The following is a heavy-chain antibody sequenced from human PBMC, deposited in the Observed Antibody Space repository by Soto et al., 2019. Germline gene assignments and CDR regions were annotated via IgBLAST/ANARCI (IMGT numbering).Heavy chain of an antibody. CDR2: IIPIFGTA. Sequence: QVQLVQSGAEVKKPGSSVKVSCKASGGTFSSYAISWVRQAPGQGREWMGGIIPIFGTANYAQQFQGRVTSTAEESTSRASVKQRSLRSEDTAVYYCARGREGGGYYSYWGQGTLVTVSS. J-gene: IGHJ4*02. V-gene: IGHV1-69*12. D-gene: IGHD3-22*01. CDR3: ARGREGGGYYSY. CDR1: GGTFSSYA.